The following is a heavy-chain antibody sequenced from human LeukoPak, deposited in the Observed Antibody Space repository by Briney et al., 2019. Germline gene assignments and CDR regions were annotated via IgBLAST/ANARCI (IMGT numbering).Heavy chain of an antibody. J-gene: IGHJ4*02. V-gene: IGHV1-8*01. CDR2: MNPNSGNT. CDR3: ARDLSGPNPLDY. Sequence: ASVKVSCKASGYTFTSYDINWVRQATGQGLEWMGWMNPNSGNTGYAQKIQGRVTMTRNTSISTAYMELGSLTSDDTAVYYCARDLSGPNPLDYWGQGTLVTVSS. CDR1: GYTFTSYD.